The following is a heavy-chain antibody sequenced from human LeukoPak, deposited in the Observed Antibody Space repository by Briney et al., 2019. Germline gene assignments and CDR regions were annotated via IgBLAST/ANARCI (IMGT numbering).Heavy chain of an antibody. CDR1: GFTFDDYG. Sequence: TGGSLRLSCAASGFTFDDYGMSWVRQAPGKGLEWVSGINWNGGSTGYADSVKGRFTISRDNAKNSLYLQMNSLRAEDTAVYYCARDGDIAAAGRLDFDYWGQGTLVTVSS. J-gene: IGHJ4*02. V-gene: IGHV3-20*04. D-gene: IGHD6-13*01. CDR2: INWNGGST. CDR3: ARDGDIAAAGRLDFDY.